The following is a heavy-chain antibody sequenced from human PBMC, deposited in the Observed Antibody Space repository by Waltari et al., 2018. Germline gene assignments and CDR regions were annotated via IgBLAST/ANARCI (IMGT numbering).Heavy chain of an antibody. J-gene: IGHJ5*02. CDR3: ARGGSGSSGAKWGDP. D-gene: IGHD6-13*01. V-gene: IGHV1-8*01. CDR2: LNHCSDNT. Sequence: QVQLVQSASEVKKPGAAVKVSCKASGYTFTSYAINWVRQATGQGVEWMGWLNHCSDNTGYGQKFQGRVTMTRNTSISTVYMELSSMGSEDTAVYYCARGGSGSSGAKWGDPWGQGTLVTVSS. CDR1: GYTFTSYA.